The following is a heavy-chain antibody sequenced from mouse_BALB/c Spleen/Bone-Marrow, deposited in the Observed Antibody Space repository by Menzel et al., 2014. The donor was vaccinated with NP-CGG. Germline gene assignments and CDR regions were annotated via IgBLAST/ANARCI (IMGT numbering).Heavy chain of an antibody. V-gene: IGHV1-14*01. CDR3: ASEGMSKRDY. J-gene: IGHJ2*01. Sequence: SGPELVKPGASVKMSCKASGFTFTSYVLHWVKQTPGQGLEWIGYIYPYNDVTKYNEKFKAKATLTSDKSSSTAYMEISSLTSEDSAVYCCASEGMSKRDYWGQGTTLTVSS. D-gene: IGHD2-10*02. CDR1: GFTFTSYV. CDR2: IYPYNDVT.